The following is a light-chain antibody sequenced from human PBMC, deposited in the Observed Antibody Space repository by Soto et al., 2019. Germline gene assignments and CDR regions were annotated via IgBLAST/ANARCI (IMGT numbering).Light chain of an antibody. CDR1: RSISGY. CDR2: SAS. V-gene: IGKV1-39*01. Sequence: DIQMTQSPSSLTASVGERVTITCRASRSISGYLNWYQQRPGKAPQLLIFSASTLQSGVPSRFSGGTSGTDFTLTISSLQPEDLGTYYCQQSYSSPFTFGPGTTLEI. J-gene: IGKJ3*01. CDR3: QQSYSSPFT.